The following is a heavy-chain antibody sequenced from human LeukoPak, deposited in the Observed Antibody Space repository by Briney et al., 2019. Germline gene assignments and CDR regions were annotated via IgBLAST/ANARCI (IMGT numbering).Heavy chain of an antibody. V-gene: IGHV3-21*01. CDR2: ISSSSSYI. Sequence: PGGSLRLSCAASGFTFSSYSMNWVRQAPGKGLEWVSSISSSSSYIYYADSVKGRFTISRDNAKNSLYLQMNSLRAEDTAVYYCARPIYGDSSSWYRAFDIWGQGTMVTVSS. D-gene: IGHD6-13*01. J-gene: IGHJ3*02. CDR1: GFTFSSYS. CDR3: ARPIYGDSSSWYRAFDI.